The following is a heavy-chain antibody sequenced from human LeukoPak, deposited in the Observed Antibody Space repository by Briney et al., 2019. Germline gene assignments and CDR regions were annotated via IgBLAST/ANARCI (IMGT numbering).Heavy chain of an antibody. Sequence: SQTLSLTCTVSGGSISSGDYYWSWIRQPRGKGLEWFGYIYYSGSTYYNPSLKSRVTISVDTSKNQFSLKLSSVTAADTAVYYCAARRPYCSGGSCPSYAFDIWGQGTRVTVSS. J-gene: IGHJ3*02. D-gene: IGHD2-15*01. CDR2: IYYSGST. V-gene: IGHV4-30-4*08. CDR1: GGSISSGDYY. CDR3: AARRPYCSGGSCPSYAFDI.